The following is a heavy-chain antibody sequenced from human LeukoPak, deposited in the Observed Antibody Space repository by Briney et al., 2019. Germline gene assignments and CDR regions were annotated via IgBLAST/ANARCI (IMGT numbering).Heavy chain of an antibody. CDR3: ARQDNYYYGMDV. J-gene: IGHJ6*02. CDR2: IYYSGST. V-gene: IGHV4-59*08. Sequence: SETLSLTCTVSGGSISSYYWSWVRQPPGKGLEWIGYIYYSGSTNYNPSLKSRVNISVDTSKNQFSLKLSSVTAADTAVYYCARQDNYYYGMDVWGQGTTVTVSS. CDR1: GGSISSYY.